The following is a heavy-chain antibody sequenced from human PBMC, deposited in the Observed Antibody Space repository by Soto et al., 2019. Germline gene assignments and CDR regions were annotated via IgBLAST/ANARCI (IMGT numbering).Heavy chain of an antibody. CDR2: INYSGST. CDR3: ASARGARYFDY. J-gene: IGHJ4*02. V-gene: IGHV4-30-4*01. D-gene: IGHD2-15*01. Sequence: QVQLQESGPGLVKPSQTLSLTCTVSGGSISSGDYYWSWIRQPPGKGLEWIGYINYSGSTYYNPSLRRRVTISVDTSKNQFSLKLSSVTAADTAVYYCASARGARYFDYWGQGTLVTVSS. CDR1: GGSISSGDYY.